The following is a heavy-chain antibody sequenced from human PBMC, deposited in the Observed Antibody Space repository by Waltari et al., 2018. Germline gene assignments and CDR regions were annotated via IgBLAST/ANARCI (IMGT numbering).Heavy chain of an antibody. J-gene: IGHJ4*02. Sequence: EVQLVESGGGLVQPGRSLRLSCAASGFTFDDYAMHWVRQAPGKGLEWVSGISWNSGSIGYADSVKGRFTISRDNAKNSLYLQMNSLRAEDTALYYCAKDADFKLTGTTPSDYWGQGTLVTVSS. CDR2: ISWNSGSI. CDR3: AKDADFKLTGTTPSDY. CDR1: GFTFDDYA. D-gene: IGHD1-1*01. V-gene: IGHV3-9*01.